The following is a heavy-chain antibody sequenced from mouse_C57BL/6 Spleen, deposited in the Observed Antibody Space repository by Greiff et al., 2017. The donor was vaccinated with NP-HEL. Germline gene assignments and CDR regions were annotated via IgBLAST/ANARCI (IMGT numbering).Heavy chain of an antibody. CDR2: ISDGGSYT. J-gene: IGHJ2*01. CDR1: GFTFSSYA. Sequence: DVHLVESGGGLVKPGGSLKLSCAASGFTFSSYAMSWVRQTPEKRLEWVATISDGGSYTYYPDNVKGRFTISRDNAKNNLYLQMSHLKSEDTAMYYCARGGYPLDYWGQGTTLTVSS. CDR3: ARGGYPLDY. V-gene: IGHV5-4*01.